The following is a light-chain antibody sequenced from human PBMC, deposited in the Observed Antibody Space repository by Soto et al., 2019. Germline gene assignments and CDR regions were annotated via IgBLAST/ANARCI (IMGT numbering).Light chain of an antibody. CDR1: ANDIGNYNY. CDR2: GVS. CDR3: SSYTSYTTLWV. J-gene: IGLJ3*02. Sequence: QSALTQPASVSGSPGQSITISCTGTANDIGNYNYVSWYQQHPGKAPKLMIYGVSNRPSGVSNRFSGSKSGNAASLTISGLQAEYEADYYCSSYTSYTTLWVFGGGTKLTVL. V-gene: IGLV2-14*01.